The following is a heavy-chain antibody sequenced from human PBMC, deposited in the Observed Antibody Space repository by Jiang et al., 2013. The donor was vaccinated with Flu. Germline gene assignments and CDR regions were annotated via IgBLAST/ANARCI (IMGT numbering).Heavy chain of an antibody. CDR1: GFTFSSYA. CDR3: AKGGMASGSYYPYYFDY. D-gene: IGHD3-10*01. CDR2: ISGSGGST. Sequence: PGGSLRLSCAASGFTFSSYAMSWVRQAPGKGLEWVSAISGSGGSTYYADSVKGRFTISRDNSKNTLYLQMNSLRAEDTAVYYCAKGGMASGSYYPYYFDYWGQGTLVTVSS. J-gene: IGHJ4*02. V-gene: IGHV3-23*01.